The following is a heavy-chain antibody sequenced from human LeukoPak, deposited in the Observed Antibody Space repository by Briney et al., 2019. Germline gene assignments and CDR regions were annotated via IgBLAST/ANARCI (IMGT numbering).Heavy chain of an antibody. CDR3: ARVPTLGIYYYYHYMDV. D-gene: IGHD1-26*01. J-gene: IGHJ6*03. Sequence: PSETLSLTCTVSGGSISSYYWNWIRQPPGKGLEWIGYIYYSGRTNYNPSLKSRVTISVDTSKNQFSLKLSSVTAADTAVYYCARVPTLGIYYYYHYMDVWGKGTTVTVSS. V-gene: IGHV4-59*01. CDR1: GGSISSYY. CDR2: IYYSGRT.